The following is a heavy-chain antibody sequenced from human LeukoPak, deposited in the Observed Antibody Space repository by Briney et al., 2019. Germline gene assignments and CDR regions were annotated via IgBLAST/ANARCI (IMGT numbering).Heavy chain of an antibody. Sequence: PGGSLRLSCAASGFTFSTSGMHWVRQAPGKGLEWVAVIWYDGSNKHYAESVKGRFSISRDNSKSTLYLQMNSLRAEDTAVYYCAKSSYYDASGYYREYYFDYWGQGTLVTVSS. D-gene: IGHD3-22*01. CDR3: AKSSYYDASGYYREYYFDY. J-gene: IGHJ4*02. CDR1: GFTFSTSG. V-gene: IGHV3-33*06. CDR2: IWYDGSNK.